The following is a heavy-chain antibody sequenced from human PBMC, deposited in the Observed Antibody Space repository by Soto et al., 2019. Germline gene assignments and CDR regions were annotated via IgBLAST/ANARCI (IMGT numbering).Heavy chain of an antibody. J-gene: IGHJ5*02. Sequence: ASVKVSCKASGYTCTSYGISWVRQAPGQGLEWMGWISAYNGNTNYAQKLQGRVTMTTDTSTSTAYMELRSLRSDDTAVYYCARHSEAGYSSSWYSWFDPWGQGTLVTVSS. D-gene: IGHD6-13*01. CDR1: GYTCTSYG. V-gene: IGHV1-18*01. CDR3: ARHSEAGYSSSWYSWFDP. CDR2: ISAYNGNT.